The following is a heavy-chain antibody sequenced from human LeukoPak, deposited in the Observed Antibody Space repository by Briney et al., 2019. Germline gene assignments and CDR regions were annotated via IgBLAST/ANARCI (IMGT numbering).Heavy chain of an antibody. D-gene: IGHD6-13*01. CDR2: IHTSGST. Sequence: SETLSLTCTVSGGSISSYYWSWIRQPPGKGLEWIGHIHTSGSTNYNPSLKSRVTISVDTSKNQFSLKLSSVTAPDPAVYYCARLSGSISWQLDYWGRGT. CDR3: ARLSGSISWQLDY. V-gene: IGHV4-4*09. J-gene: IGHJ4*02. CDR1: GGSISSYY.